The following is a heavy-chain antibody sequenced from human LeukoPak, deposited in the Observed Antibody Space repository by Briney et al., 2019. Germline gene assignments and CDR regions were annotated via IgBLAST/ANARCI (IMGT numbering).Heavy chain of an antibody. Sequence: SETLSLTCTVSGGSISSSSYYWGWIRQPPGKGLEWIGRIYYSGSTYYNPSLKSRVTISVDTSKNQFSLKLSSVTAADTAVYYCARAWDLGIYFDYWGQGTLVTVSS. CDR1: GGSISSSSYY. CDR2: IYYSGST. V-gene: IGHV4-39*07. CDR3: ARAWDLGIYFDY. D-gene: IGHD1-14*01. J-gene: IGHJ4*02.